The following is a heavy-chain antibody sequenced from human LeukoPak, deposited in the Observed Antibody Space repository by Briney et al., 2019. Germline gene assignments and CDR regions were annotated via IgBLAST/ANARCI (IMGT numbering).Heavy chain of an antibody. D-gene: IGHD6-13*01. Sequence: PGGSLRLSCAASGFTFSTYPMHWVRQAPGKGPEWVSVISYDGRDKHSADSVKGRFTISRDNSKNTLYLQMDSLRTDDTAMYYCARDQTSRAADYYFDYWGQGTLVTVSS. CDR3: ARDQTSRAADYYFDY. CDR1: GFTFSTYP. V-gene: IGHV3-30*04. CDR2: ISYDGRDK. J-gene: IGHJ4*02.